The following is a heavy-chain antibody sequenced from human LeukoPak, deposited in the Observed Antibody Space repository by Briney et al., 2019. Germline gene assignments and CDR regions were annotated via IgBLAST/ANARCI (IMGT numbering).Heavy chain of an antibody. J-gene: IGHJ4*02. CDR2: VYYSGST. V-gene: IGHV4-39*07. D-gene: IGHD1-1*01. CDR1: GGSITSSSYY. Sequence: SETLSLTCTVSGGSITSSSYYWGWIRQPPGKGLEWIGSVYYSGSTYYNPSLKSRVTISVDTSKNQFSLKLSSVTAADTAVYYCARVESGYREPYFDCWGQGTLVTVSS. CDR3: ARVESGYREPYFDC.